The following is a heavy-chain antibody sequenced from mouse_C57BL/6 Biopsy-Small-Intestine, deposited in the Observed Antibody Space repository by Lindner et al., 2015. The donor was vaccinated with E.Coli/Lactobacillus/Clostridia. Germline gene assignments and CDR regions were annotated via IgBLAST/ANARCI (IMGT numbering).Heavy chain of an antibody. V-gene: IGHV5-17*01. D-gene: IGHD2-3*01. CDR1: GFTFSDYG. CDR2: ISSGSSSI. J-gene: IGHJ3*01. CDR3: ANYDDYYGVFVY. Sequence: VQLQESGGGLVKPGGSLKLSCAASGFTFSDYGMHWVRQAPEKGLEWVAYISSGSSSIYYGDTVKGRFTISRDNAKNTLFLQMTSLRSEDTAMYYCANYDDYYGVFVYWGQGTLVTVSA.